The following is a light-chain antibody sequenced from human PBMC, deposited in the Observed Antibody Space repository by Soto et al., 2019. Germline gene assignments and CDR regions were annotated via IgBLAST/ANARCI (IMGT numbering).Light chain of an antibody. CDR3: AAWNDSLNGVV. J-gene: IGLJ3*02. V-gene: IGLV1-44*01. CDR1: YSTIGSKT. Sequence: QSVLTQPPSASGTPGQRVTISCSGSYSTIGSKTLNWYQHLPASAPKLLIYTSNQRPSGVPDRFSGSKSGTSASLAISGLQPEDEADYYCAAWNDSLNGVVFGGGTKVTVL. CDR2: TSN.